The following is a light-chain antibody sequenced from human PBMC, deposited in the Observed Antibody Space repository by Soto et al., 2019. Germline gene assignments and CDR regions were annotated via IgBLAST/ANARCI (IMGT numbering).Light chain of an antibody. V-gene: IGLV2-14*03. CDR1: SSDVGSYNF. CDR2: DVS. CDR3: SSYSSSSTYV. J-gene: IGLJ1*01. Sequence: QSALTQPASVSGSPGQSITISWTGTSSDVGSYNFVSWYQHHPGKAPKLMIYDVSDRPSGVSNRFSGSKSANTASLTISGLQAEDEADYFWSSYSSSSTYVFGSGTKVTVL.